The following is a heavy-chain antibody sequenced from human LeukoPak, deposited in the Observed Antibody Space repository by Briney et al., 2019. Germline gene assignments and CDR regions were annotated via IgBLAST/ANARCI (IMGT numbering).Heavy chain of an antibody. CDR1: GFIFDDYA. CDR2: ISGSGGST. D-gene: IGHD3/OR15-3a*01. V-gene: IGHV3-23*01. Sequence: PGGSLRLSCVASGFIFDDYAMSWVRQAPGKGLEWVSAISGSGGSTYYADSVKGRFTISRDNSKNTLYLQMNSLRAEDTAVYYCAKGDWNYFDYWGQGTLVTVSS. J-gene: IGHJ4*02. CDR3: AKGDWNYFDY.